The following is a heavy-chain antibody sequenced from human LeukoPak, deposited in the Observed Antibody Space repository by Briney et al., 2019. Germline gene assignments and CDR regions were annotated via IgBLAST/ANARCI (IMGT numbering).Heavy chain of an antibody. CDR3: AISPRYCSSTSCQGGNWFDP. CDR2: ISSSSSYT. CDR1: GFTFSDYY. V-gene: IGHV3-11*03. D-gene: IGHD2-2*01. Sequence: NSGGSLRLSCAASGFTFSDYYMSWIRQAPGKGLEWVSYISSSSSYTNYADSVKGRFTISRDNAKNSLYLQINSLRAEDTAVYYCAISPRYCSSTSCQGGNWFDPWGQGTLVTVSS. J-gene: IGHJ5*02.